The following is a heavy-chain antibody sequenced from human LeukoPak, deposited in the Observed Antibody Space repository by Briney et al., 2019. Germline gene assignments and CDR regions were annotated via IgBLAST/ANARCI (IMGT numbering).Heavy chain of an antibody. J-gene: IGHJ3*02. CDR3: AKDVWSPHYYDSSGQDAFDI. V-gene: IGHV3-23*01. CDR1: GFTFSSYA. CDR2: ISGSGDST. Sequence: PGGSLRLSCAASGFTFSSYAMSWVRQAPGKGLEWVSTISGSGDSTYYADSVKGRFTISRDNSKNTLYLQMNSLRAEDTAVYYCAKDVWSPHYYDSSGQDAFDIWGQGTMVTVSS. D-gene: IGHD3-22*01.